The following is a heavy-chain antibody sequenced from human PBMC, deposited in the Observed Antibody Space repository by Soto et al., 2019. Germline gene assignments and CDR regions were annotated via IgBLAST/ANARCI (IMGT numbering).Heavy chain of an antibody. V-gene: IGHV3-23*01. J-gene: IGHJ5*02. CDR2: ISGSGGST. CDR3: AKDLARELRYTWLDP. CDR1: GFTFSNYA. D-gene: IGHD1-7*01. Sequence: EVQLLESGGGLVQPGGSLRLSCAASGFTFSNYAMSWVRQAPGKGPEWVSGISGSGGSTDYADSVKGRFTIFRDNSNNTLYVQMNSLRAEDTAVYYCAKDLARELRYTWLDPWGPGTLVTVSS.